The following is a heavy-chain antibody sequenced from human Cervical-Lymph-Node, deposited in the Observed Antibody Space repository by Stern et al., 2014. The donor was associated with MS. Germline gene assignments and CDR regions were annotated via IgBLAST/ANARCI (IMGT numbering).Heavy chain of an antibody. CDR2: INPSVGNT. Sequence: VQLVQSGAEVKKPGASVKVSCKASGYTFTDYYVHWVRQAPGQGLEWMGVINPSVGNTNSAQNFQGRVTMTRDTSTGTVYMKLTSLRSEDTAVYYCARDSPEYGDYLKYYNGMDVWGQGTTVTVSS. D-gene: IGHD4-17*01. V-gene: IGHV1-46*01. CDR3: ARDSPEYGDYLKYYNGMDV. J-gene: IGHJ6*02. CDR1: GYTFTDYY.